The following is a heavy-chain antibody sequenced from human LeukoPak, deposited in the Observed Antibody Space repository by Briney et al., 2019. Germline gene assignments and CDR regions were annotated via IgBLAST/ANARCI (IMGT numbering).Heavy chain of an antibody. CDR3: AAMARATLRWSFDL. J-gene: IGHJ2*01. CDR1: GGSISGYY. Sequence: SETLSLTCNVSGGSISGYYWSWIRQPPGKGLEWIGYIYYSGSTNDNPSLKSRVTMSVDMSKRQISLKLSSVTAADTAVYYCAAMARATLRWSFDLWGRGTPVIVSS. CDR2: IYYSGST. D-gene: IGHD5-18*01. V-gene: IGHV4-59*01.